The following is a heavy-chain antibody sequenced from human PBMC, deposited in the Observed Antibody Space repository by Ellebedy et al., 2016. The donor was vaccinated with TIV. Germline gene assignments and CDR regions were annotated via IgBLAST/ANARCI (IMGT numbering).Heavy chain of an antibody. CDR3: TTAEPYCSSTSCRAFDI. D-gene: IGHD2-2*01. Sequence: GESLKISCAASGFTFSNAWMSKLFQAPGKGQDSVSSIKSKTDGGTTDYAAPVKGRFTISRDDSKNTLYLQMNSLKTEDTAVYYCTTAEPYCSSTSCRAFDIWGQGTMVTVSS. CDR2: IKSKTDGGTT. J-gene: IGHJ3*02. CDR1: GFTFSNAW. V-gene: IGHV3-15*01.